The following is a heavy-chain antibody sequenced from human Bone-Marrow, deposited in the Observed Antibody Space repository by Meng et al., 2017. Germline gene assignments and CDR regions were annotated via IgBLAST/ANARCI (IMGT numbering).Heavy chain of an antibody. D-gene: IGHD1-26*01. J-gene: IGHJ3*02. V-gene: IGHV5-51*01. CDR3: ARYLYSGSSTAFDI. CDR1: GYSFTSYW. Sequence: GGSLRLSCKGSGYSFTSYWIGWVRQMPGKGLEWMGIIYPGDSDTRYSPSFQGQVTISADKSISTAYLQWSSLKASDTAMYYCARYLYSGSSTAFDIWGQGTMVTVSS. CDR2: IYPGDSDT.